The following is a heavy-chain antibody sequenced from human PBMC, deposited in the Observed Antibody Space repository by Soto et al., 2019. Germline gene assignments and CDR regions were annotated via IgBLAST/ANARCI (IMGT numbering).Heavy chain of an antibody. CDR2: IYYIGSS. J-gene: IGHJ4*02. CDR3: ARVASILTGYTIAPFLDY. Sequence: ETLSLTCTVSGGSISSYYWSWIRQPPGKGLEGIGFIYYIGSSNYNPSLKSRVAISVDTYKNQFSLKLSSVTAADTAVYYCARVASILTGYTIAPFLDYWGQGTLVTVSS. D-gene: IGHD3-9*01. V-gene: IGHV4-59*01. CDR1: GGSISSYY.